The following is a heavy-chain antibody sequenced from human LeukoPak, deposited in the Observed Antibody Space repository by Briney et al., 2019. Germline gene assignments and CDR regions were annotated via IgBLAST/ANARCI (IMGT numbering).Heavy chain of an antibody. CDR3: ARDRYYDDSSGYRLSAFDI. CDR2: INPNSGGT. Sequence: ASVKVSCKASGYTFTGYYMHWVRQAPGQGLEWMGWINPNSGGTNYAQKFQGRVTMTRDTSISTAYMELSRLRSDDTAVYYCARDRYYDDSSGYRLSAFDIWGQGTMVTVSS. CDR1: GYTFTGYY. V-gene: IGHV1-2*02. J-gene: IGHJ3*02. D-gene: IGHD3-22*01.